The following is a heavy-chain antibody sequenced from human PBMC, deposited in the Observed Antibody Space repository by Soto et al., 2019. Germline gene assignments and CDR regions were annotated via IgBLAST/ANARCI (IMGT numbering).Heavy chain of an antibody. V-gene: IGHV3-30-3*01. CDR3: ARGKYSSGWYSHYYYYGMDV. CDR1: GFTFSSYA. CDR2: ISYDGSNK. Sequence: GGSLRLSXAASGFTFSSYAMHWVRQAPGKGLEWVAVISYDGSNKYYADSVKGRFTISRDNSKNTLYLQMNSLRAEDTAVYYCARGKYSSGWYSHYYYYGMDVWGQGTTVTVSS. J-gene: IGHJ6*02. D-gene: IGHD6-19*01.